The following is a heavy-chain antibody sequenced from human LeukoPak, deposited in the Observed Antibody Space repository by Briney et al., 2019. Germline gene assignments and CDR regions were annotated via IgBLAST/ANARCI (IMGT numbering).Heavy chain of an antibody. D-gene: IGHD5-24*01. V-gene: IGHV3-49*03. J-gene: IGHJ4*02. CDR3: TRGRLQPDH. CDR1: GFTFGDYA. CDR2: IRSKAYGGTI. Sequence: GGSLRLSCTASGFTFGDYAMGWFRQAPGKGREWVGFIRSKAYGGTIEYAASVKGRFTTSRDDSKSIAYLQMNSLKTEDTAVYYCTRGRLQPDHWGQGTLVTVSS.